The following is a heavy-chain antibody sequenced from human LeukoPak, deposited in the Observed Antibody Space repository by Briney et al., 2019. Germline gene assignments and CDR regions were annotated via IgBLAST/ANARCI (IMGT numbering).Heavy chain of an antibody. J-gene: IGHJ3*02. CDR1: VFTFREYA. D-gene: IGHD3-22*01. V-gene: IGHV3-23*01. CDR2: INRRSIDNA. CDR3: VKDDFSSIIIVGALDI. Sequence: GGALTVSCAASVFTFREYAMTWVRPAAGRELAGVSRINRRSIDNAYHADSVKDRFTISRDNSKDTLYLQMNSLRAEDTAVYYCVKDDFSSIIIVGALDIWGQGTMVTVSS.